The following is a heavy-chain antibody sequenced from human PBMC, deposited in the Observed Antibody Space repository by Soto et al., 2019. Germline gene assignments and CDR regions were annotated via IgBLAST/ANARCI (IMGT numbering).Heavy chain of an antibody. D-gene: IGHD3-10*01. CDR2: IYYSGST. J-gene: IGHJ4*02. CDR3: ARIYGSGRNVDY. CDR1: GGSISSGGYY. V-gene: IGHV4-31*03. Sequence: SETLSLTCTVSGGSISSGGYYWSWIRQHPGKGLEWIGYIYYSGSTYYNPSLKSRVTISVDTSKNQFSLKLSSVTAADTAVYYCARIYGSGRNVDYWGQGTLVTVSS.